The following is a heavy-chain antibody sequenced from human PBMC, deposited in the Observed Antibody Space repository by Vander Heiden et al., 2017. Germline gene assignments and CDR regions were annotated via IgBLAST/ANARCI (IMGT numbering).Heavy chain of an antibody. CDR3: ARGISRLGLQRLYGDYYYGMDV. D-gene: IGHD3-10*02. Sequence: QGLEWMGWMNPNSGNTGYAQKFQGRVTMTRNTSISTAYMELSSLRSEDTAVYYCARGISRLGLQRLYGDYYYGMDVWGQGTTVTVSS. CDR2: MNPNSGNT. J-gene: IGHJ6*02. V-gene: IGHV1-8*01.